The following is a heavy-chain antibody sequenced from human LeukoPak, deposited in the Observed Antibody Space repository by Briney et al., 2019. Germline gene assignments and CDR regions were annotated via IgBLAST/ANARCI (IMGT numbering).Heavy chain of an antibody. V-gene: IGHV4-4*02. D-gene: IGHD3-22*01. CDR1: GGSISSSNW. J-gene: IGHJ6*02. CDR3: ASIYYYDSSGYYPYYYYGMDV. Sequence: SETLSLTCAVSGGSISSSNWWSWVRQPPGKGLEWIGEIYYSGSTYYNPSLKSRVTISVDTSKNQFSLKLSSVTAADTAVYYCASIYYYDSSGYYPYYYYGMDVWGQGTTVTASS. CDR2: IYYSGST.